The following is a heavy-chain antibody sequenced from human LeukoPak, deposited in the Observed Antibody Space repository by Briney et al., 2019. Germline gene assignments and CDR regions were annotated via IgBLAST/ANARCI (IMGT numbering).Heavy chain of an antibody. CDR3: ARVDSYPPYNFVS. V-gene: IGHV4-39*01. Sequence: PSDTLSLICTVSGRSVSINYYYWAWIRQPPGKGLEWFGRMYYSGSTYYNPSLKSRVTISVDTSKNRFSLKLSSVTAADTAVYYCARVDSYPPYNFVSWGQGALVTVSS. CDR2: MYYSGST. J-gene: IGHJ4*02. D-gene: IGHD5-24*01. CDR1: GRSVSINYYY.